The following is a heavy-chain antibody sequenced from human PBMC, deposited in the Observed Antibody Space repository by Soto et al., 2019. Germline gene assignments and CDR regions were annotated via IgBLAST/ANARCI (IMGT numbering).Heavy chain of an antibody. V-gene: IGHV3-15*07. CDR1: GFTFSNAW. CDR3: TTDSEYSPYGMDV. CDR2: IKSKTDGGTT. Sequence: EVQLVESGGGLVKPGGSLRLSCAASGFTFSNAWMNWVRQAPGKGLEWVGRIKSKTDGGTTDYAAPVKGRFTISRDDSKNTLYLQMNSLKTEDTAVYYCTTDSEYSPYGMDVWGQGTTVTVSS. J-gene: IGHJ6*02. D-gene: IGHD6-6*01.